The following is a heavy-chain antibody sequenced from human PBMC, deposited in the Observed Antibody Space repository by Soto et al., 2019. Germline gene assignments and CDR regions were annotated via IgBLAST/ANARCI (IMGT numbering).Heavy chain of an antibody. D-gene: IGHD3-10*01. CDR1: GGSFSGYY. CDR2: INHSGST. J-gene: IGHJ4*02. V-gene: IGHV4-34*01. CDR3: ARVWLGHETYGEDY. Sequence: QVQLQQWGAGLLKPSETLSLTCAVYGGSFSGYYWSWIRQPPGKGLEWIGEINHSGSTNYNPSLKSRVTISVDTSKNQFSLKLSSVTAADTAVYYCARVWLGHETYGEDYWGQGTLVTVSS.